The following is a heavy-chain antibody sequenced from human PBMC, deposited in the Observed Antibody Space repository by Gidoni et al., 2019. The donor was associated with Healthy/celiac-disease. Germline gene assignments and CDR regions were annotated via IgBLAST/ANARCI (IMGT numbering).Heavy chain of an antibody. V-gene: IGHV3-23*01. CDR2: SSGSGGSR. CDR1: GFTFSSYA. D-gene: IGHD6-6*01. Sequence: EVQLLESGGGLVQPGGSLRLSCAASGFTFSSYAMSCVRQAPGKGMERVSASSGSGGSRYYADSVKGRFTISRDNSKNTLYLQMNSLRAEDTAVYYCAKDSSASVRTYYYYYGMDVWGQGTTVTVSS. J-gene: IGHJ6*02. CDR3: AKDSSASVRTYYYYYGMDV.